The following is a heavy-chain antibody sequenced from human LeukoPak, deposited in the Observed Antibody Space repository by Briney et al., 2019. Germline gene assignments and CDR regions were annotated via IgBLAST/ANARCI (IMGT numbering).Heavy chain of an antibody. D-gene: IGHD6-13*01. V-gene: IGHV3-66*02. CDR2: IYSGGST. J-gene: IGHJ5*02. Sequence: GGSLRLSCAASGFTVSSNYMSWVRQAPGKGLEWVSVIYSGGSTYYADSVKGRFTISRDNSKNTLYLQMNSLRAEDTAVYYCAREKLEAAAGWFDPWGQGTLVTISS. CDR1: GFTVSSNY. CDR3: AREKLEAAAGWFDP.